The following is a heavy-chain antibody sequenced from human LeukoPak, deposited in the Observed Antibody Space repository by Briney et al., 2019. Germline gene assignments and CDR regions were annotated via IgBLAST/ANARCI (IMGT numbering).Heavy chain of an antibody. CDR1: GGTFSSYA. Sequence: SVKVSCKASGGTFSSYAISWVRQAPGQGLEWMGRIIPILGIANYAQKFQGRVTITADKSTSTAYMELSSLRSEDTAVYYCARSTVTAWVNFDYWGQGTLVTVSS. V-gene: IGHV1-69*04. CDR2: IIPILGIA. D-gene: IGHD4-17*01. CDR3: ARSTVTAWVNFDY. J-gene: IGHJ4*02.